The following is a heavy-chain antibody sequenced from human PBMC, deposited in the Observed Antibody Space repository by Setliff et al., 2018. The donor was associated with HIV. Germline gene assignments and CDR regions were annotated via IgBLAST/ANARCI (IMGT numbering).Heavy chain of an antibody. J-gene: IGHJ5*02. D-gene: IGHD3-10*01. Sequence: SETLSLTCTVSGGSISSYYWSWIRQPAGKGLEWIGRIYTSGSTYYNPALKSRVTISVDTSKNQFSLILGSVTAADTAVYYCARSRMVRGVIFDPWGQGILVTVSS. CDR3: ARSRMVRGVIFDP. V-gene: IGHV4-4*07. CDR1: GGSISSYY. CDR2: IYTSGST.